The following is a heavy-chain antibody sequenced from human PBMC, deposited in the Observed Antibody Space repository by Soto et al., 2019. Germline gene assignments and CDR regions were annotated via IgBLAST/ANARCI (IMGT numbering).Heavy chain of an antibody. CDR2: IYWNDEQ. J-gene: IGHJ6*02. CDR3: AHRLPGPSGYDV. V-gene: IGHV2-5*01. CDR1: GFSLTSGVVG. Sequence: VSGPTLVNPTQTPTLTCTFSGFSLTSGVVGVGWIRQPPGEALEWLALIYWNDEQYYNPSLRNRLTITRDTSKNQVVLTMTNMDPVDTATYYCAHRLPGPSGYDVWGQGTTVTVSS. D-gene: IGHD6-13*01.